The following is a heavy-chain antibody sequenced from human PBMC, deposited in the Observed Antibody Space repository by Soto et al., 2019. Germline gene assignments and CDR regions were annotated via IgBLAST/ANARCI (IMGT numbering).Heavy chain of an antibody. CDR1: GGTFSSYA. J-gene: IGHJ6*02. V-gene: IGHV1-69*13. D-gene: IGHD3-10*01. CDR2: IIPIFGTA. Sequence: ASVKVSCKASGGTFSSYAISWVRQAPGQGLEWMGGIIPIFGTANYAQKFQGRVTITADESTSTAYMELSSLRSEDTAVYYCARPRFSGDYYYGMDVWGQGTTVTVSS. CDR3: ARPRFSGDYYYGMDV.